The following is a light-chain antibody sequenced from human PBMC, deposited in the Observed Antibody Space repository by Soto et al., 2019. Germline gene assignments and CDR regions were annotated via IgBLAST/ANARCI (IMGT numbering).Light chain of an antibody. Sequence: EVVLTQSPGTLSLSPGEGATLSCRASQSVSSSYLAWYQQTPGQAPKVLIYAASSRATGIPDRFSGSGSGTDFTLTISRLEPEDFAVYYCQQYGSSPRTFGGGTKVDIK. V-gene: IGKV3-20*01. J-gene: IGKJ4*01. CDR2: AAS. CDR1: QSVSSSY. CDR3: QQYGSSPRT.